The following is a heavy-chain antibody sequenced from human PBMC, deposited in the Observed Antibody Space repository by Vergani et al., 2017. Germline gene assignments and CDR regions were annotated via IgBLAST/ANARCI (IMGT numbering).Heavy chain of an antibody. Sequence: EVQLVETGGGLIQPGGSLRLSCAASGFTVSSNYMSWVRQAPGKGLEWVSVIYSGGSTYYADSVKGRFTISRDNSKNTLYLQMNSLRAEDTAVYYCARESVTCSGGSRYPSFQHWGQGTLVTVSS. CDR1: GFTVSSNY. CDR2: IYSGGST. CDR3: ARESVTCSGGSRYPSFQH. D-gene: IGHD2-15*01. V-gene: IGHV3-53*02. J-gene: IGHJ1*01.